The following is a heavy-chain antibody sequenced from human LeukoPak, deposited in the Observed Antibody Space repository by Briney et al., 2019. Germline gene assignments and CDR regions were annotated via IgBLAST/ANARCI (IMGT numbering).Heavy chain of an antibody. Sequence: SVKVSCKASGGTFSSYAISWVRQAPGQGLECMGGIIPIFGTANYAQKFQGRVTITADESTSTAYMELSSLRSEDTAFYYCATDPSMANTAWWFDPWGQGTLVTVSS. CDR1: GGTFSSYA. V-gene: IGHV1-69*01. J-gene: IGHJ5*02. CDR2: IIPIFGTA. CDR3: ATDPSMANTAWWFDP. D-gene: IGHD5-24*01.